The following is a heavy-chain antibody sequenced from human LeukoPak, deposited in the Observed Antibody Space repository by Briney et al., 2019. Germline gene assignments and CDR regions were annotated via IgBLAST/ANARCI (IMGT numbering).Heavy chain of an antibody. D-gene: IGHD6-13*01. Sequence: PSETLSLTCTVSGGSISSYYWSWIRQPPGKGLEWIGYIYYSGSTNYNPSLKSRVTISVDTSKNQFSLKLSSVTAADTAVYYCARRGKVIAAAASWYFDLWGRGTLVTVSS. V-gene: IGHV4-59*08. J-gene: IGHJ2*01. CDR3: ARRGKVIAAAASWYFDL. CDR1: GGSISSYY. CDR2: IYYSGST.